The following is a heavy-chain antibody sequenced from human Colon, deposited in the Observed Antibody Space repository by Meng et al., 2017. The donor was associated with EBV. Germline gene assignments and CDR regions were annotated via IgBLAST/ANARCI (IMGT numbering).Heavy chain of an antibody. Sequence: RRGLVMHSLTLSIPGTFSGGSISSGDYYGSWTRRRSGKRLEWIGFIYYTWSTYFSPYLKSRVTISMDKSKNQFSLRLSSVTDADTVVYYCARNYYFDYWGQGTLVTVSS. CDR1: GGSISSGDYY. V-gene: IGHV4-30-4*01. CDR3: ARNYYFDY. CDR2: IYYTWST. J-gene: IGHJ4*02.